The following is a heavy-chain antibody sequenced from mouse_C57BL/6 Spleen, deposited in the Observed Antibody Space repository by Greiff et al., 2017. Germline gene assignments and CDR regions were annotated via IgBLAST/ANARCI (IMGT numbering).Heavy chain of an antibody. CDR3: APWFAY. J-gene: IGHJ3*01. Sequence: VQLQQPGAELVKPGASVKLSCKASGYTFTSYWMQWVKQRPGQGLEWIGEIDPSDSYTNYNQKVKGKATLTVDTSSSTAYMQLSSLTSEDSAVYYCAPWFAYWGQGTLVTVSA. V-gene: IGHV1-50*01. CDR1: GYTFTSYW. CDR2: IDPSDSYT.